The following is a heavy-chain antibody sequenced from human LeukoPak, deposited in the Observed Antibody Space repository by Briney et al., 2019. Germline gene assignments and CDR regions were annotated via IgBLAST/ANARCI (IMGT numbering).Heavy chain of an antibody. Sequence: ASVKVSCKASGYIFSSYGIIWVRQAPGQGLECMGWIGAFNGNTNSAQKFQGRVTMTTDTSTSTAYMELRSLRSDDTAVYYCARGDLAFDIWGQGTMVTVSS. CDR3: ARGDLAFDI. J-gene: IGHJ3*02. CDR2: IGAFNGNT. V-gene: IGHV1-18*01. CDR1: GYIFSSYG.